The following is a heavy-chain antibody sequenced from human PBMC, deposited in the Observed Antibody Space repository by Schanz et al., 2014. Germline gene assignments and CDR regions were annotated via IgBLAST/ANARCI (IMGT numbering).Heavy chain of an antibody. CDR2: IFHSGTT. V-gene: IGHV4-4*02. CDR1: GGSISSGVW. D-gene: IGHD1-1*01. J-gene: IGHJ6*02. CDR3: ARGGRTTYNYYYGMDV. Sequence: QVQLQESGPGLVKPSGTLSLTCVVSGGSISSGVWWTWARQSPGKGLEWIGEIFHSGTTNYNPSLESRVTISVDKSKNQFSLILSSMTVADTAVYYCARGGRTTYNYYYGMDVWGQGTTVTVSS.